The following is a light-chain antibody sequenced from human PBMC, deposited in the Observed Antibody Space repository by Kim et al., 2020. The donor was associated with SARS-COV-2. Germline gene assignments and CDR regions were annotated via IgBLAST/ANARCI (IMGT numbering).Light chain of an antibody. CDR1: GLGDKY. CDR3: QTWDSSTAIV. V-gene: IGLV3-1*01. J-gene: IGLJ1*01. CDR2: QDT. Sequence: SPGQTATITCSGEGLGDKYACWYQQKPGQSPVLVIYQDTKRPSGIPERFSGSNSGNTATLIISGTQAMDEADYYCQTWDSSTAIVFGTGTKVTVL.